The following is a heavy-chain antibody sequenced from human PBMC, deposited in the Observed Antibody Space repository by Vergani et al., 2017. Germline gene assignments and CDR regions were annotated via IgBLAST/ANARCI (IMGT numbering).Heavy chain of an antibody. Sequence: EVQLLESGGGLVQPGGSLRLSCAASGFTFSSYAMSWVRQAPGKGLEWVSAISGSGGSTYYADSVKGRFTISRDNSKNTLYLQMNSLRAEDTAAYYCAKDFHVAVADTAPPTFDYWGQGTLVTVSS. V-gene: IGHV3-23*01. CDR1: GFTFSSYA. J-gene: IGHJ4*02. D-gene: IGHD6-19*01. CDR3: AKDFHVAVADTAPPTFDY. CDR2: ISGSGGST.